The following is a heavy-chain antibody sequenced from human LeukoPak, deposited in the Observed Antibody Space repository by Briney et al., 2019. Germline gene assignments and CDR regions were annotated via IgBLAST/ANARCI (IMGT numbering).Heavy chain of an antibody. V-gene: IGHV4-39*07. J-gene: IGHJ5*02. CDR2: IYHSGST. CDR1: GGSISSSSYY. CDR3: ARVPRITMIAQIAGP. Sequence: PSETLSLTCTVSGGSISSSSYYWGWIRQPPGKGLEWIGSIYHSGSTYYNPSLKSRVTISVDTSKNQFSLKLSSVTAADTAVYYCARVPRITMIAQIAGPWGQGTLVTVSS. D-gene: IGHD3-22*01.